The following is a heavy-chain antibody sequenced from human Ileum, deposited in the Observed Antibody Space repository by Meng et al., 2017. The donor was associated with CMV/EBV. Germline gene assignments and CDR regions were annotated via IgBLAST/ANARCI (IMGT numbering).Heavy chain of an antibody. CDR3: VRAEYGDYGGY. D-gene: IGHD4/OR15-4a*01. CDR2: ISGNSNTI. Sequence: GESLKISCATSGFIISDYYMAWIRQAPGEGLEWVSYISGNSNTIYYADSVRGRFTVSRDKAKESVYLQMNSQRADDTAVYYCVRAEYGDYGGYWGQGTLVTVSS. J-gene: IGHJ4*02. CDR1: GFIISDYY. V-gene: IGHV3-11*01.